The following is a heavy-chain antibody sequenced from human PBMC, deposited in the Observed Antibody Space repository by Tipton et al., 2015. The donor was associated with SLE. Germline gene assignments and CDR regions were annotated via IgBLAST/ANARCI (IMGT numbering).Heavy chain of an antibody. Sequence: GSLRLSCAASGFTFNTYAMTWVRQPPGRGLEWVSTISGGGGRTHYADSVKGRFTISRDNSKNTLYLQMNSLRAEDTAVYYCARTLVYYYYGMDVWGQGTTVTVSS. J-gene: IGHJ6*02. CDR2: ISGGGGRT. CDR3: ARTLVYYYYGMDV. CDR1: GFTFNTYA. D-gene: IGHD3-9*01. V-gene: IGHV3-23*01.